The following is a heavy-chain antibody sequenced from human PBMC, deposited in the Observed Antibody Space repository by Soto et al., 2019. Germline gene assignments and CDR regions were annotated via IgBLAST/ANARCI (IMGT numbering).Heavy chain of an antibody. V-gene: IGHV1-69*13. CDR3: STGVYCSGGSCYRGSYYFDY. J-gene: IGHJ4*02. Sequence: SVKVSCKAPGGTFSSYSISWVRQAPGQGLEWMGGIIPIFGTANYAQKFQGRVTITADESTSTAYMELSSLRSEDTAVYYCSTGVYCSGGSCYRGSYYFDYWGQ. CDR2: IIPIFGTA. CDR1: GGTFSSYS. D-gene: IGHD2-15*01.